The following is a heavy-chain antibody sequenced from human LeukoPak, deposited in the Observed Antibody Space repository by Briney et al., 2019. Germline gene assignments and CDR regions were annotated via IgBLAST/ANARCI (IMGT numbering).Heavy chain of an antibody. Sequence: GGSLRPSCAASGFTFGDYAMHWVRQAPGKGLEWVSLISGGTYYADSVKGRFTISRDNSKNSLYLQMNSLRTEDTALYYCAKGKGYSNSWYFDNWGQGTLVTVSS. CDR1: GFTFGDYA. D-gene: IGHD6-13*01. V-gene: IGHV3-43*02. CDR2: ISGGT. J-gene: IGHJ4*02. CDR3: AKGKGYSNSWYFDN.